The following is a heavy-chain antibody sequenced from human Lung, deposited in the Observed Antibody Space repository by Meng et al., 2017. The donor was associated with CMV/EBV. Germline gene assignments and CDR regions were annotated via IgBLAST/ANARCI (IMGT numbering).Heavy chain of an antibody. J-gene: IGHJ2*01. CDR2: IRYDGTNT. V-gene: IGHV3-30*02. D-gene: IGHD2-2*02. CDR3: AKGGYCTSSSCYMDWYFDL. Sequence: GGSXRLXCAASGFTFSSFAMHWVRQAPGKGLQWVAFIRYDGTNTYHADPVKGRFSISRDNSKNTLYLQMNSLRAEDTAVYYCAKGGYCTSSSCYMDWYFDLWXRGTLVTVSS. CDR1: GFTFSSFA.